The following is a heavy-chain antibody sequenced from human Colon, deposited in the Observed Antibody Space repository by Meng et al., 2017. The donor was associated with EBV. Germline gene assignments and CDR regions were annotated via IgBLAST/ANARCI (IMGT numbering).Heavy chain of an antibody. CDR3: ARVWQSLTAFFDS. J-gene: IGHJ4*02. CDR1: GGSISSSHW. D-gene: IGHD2-21*01. V-gene: IGHV4-4*02. Sequence: QGKRQASGPGLVKPSGTLPLTCAVSGGSISSSHWWTWVRQPPGKGLEWIGEVYHTGSTKYNPSLKSRLTISVDKSKNQFSLNLTSVTAADTAVYYCARVWQSLTAFFDSWGQGTLVTVSS. CDR2: VYHTGST.